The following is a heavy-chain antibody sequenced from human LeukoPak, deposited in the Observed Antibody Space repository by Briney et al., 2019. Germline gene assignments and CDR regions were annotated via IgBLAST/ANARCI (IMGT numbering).Heavy chain of an antibody. CDR3: ARGVGTTNPPEDY. J-gene: IGHJ4*02. D-gene: IGHD1-26*01. CDR2: MNIDGSTI. CDR1: GLTFSSYW. Sequence: GGSLRLSCVVSGLTFSSYWMHWVRQAPGKGLVWVSRMNIDGSTITYADSVKGRFTISRDNAKNTLYLQMNSLRAEDTAVYYCARGVGTTNPPEDYWGQGTLVTVSS. V-gene: IGHV3-74*01.